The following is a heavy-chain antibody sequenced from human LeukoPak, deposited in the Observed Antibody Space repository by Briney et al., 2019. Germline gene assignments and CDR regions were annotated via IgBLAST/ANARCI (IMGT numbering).Heavy chain of an antibody. CDR2: ISGSGGST. J-gene: IGHJ4*02. CDR1: GFTFSSYA. CDR3: ARAGGSTVSHSDY. Sequence: GGSLRLSCAASGFTFSSYAMSWVRQAPGKGLEWVSAISGSGGSTYYADSVKGRFTISRDNAKNSLYLQMNSLRAEDTAVYYCARAGGSTVSHSDYWGQGTLVTVSS. V-gene: IGHV3-23*01. D-gene: IGHD4-17*01.